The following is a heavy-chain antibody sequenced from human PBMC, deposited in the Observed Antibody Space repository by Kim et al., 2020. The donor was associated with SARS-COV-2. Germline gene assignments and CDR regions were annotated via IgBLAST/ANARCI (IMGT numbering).Heavy chain of an antibody. CDR2: ISGSGGST. CDR1: GFTFSSYA. J-gene: IGHJ4*02. D-gene: IGHD3-3*01. CDR3: AKDPYYDFWSGYYFDY. Sequence: GGSLRLSCAVSGFTFSSYAMSWVRQAPGKGLEWVSAISGSGGSTYYADSVKGRFTISRDNSKNTLYLQMNSLRAEDTAVYYCAKDPYYDFWSGYYFDYWGQGTLVTVSS. V-gene: IGHV3-23*01.